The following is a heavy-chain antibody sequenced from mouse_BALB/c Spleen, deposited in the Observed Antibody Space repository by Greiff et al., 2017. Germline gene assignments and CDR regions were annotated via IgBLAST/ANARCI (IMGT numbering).Heavy chain of an antibody. Sequence: EVMLVESGGGLVKPGGSLKLSCAASGFTFSSYAMSWVRQTPEKRLEWVASISSGGSTYYPDSVKGRFTISRDNARNILYLQMSSLRSEDTAMYYCAREGGYGNYDYYAMDYWGQGTSVTVSS. CDR1: GFTFSSYA. CDR3: AREGGYGNYDYYAMDY. V-gene: IGHV5-6-5*01. J-gene: IGHJ4*01. CDR2: ISSGGST. D-gene: IGHD2-1*01.